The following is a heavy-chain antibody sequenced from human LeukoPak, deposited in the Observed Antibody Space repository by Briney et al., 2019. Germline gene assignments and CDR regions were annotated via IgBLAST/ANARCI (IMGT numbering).Heavy chain of an antibody. D-gene: IGHD6-13*01. CDR3: ARFIAAVGFDY. Sequence: PSETLSLTCTVSGGSMSSYYWGWIRQPPGKGLEWIVYTYYSGGTNYNPSLKSRVTISVDTSKNQFSLKLGSVTAADTAVYYCARFIAAVGFDYWGQGTLVTVSS. V-gene: IGHV4-59*08. J-gene: IGHJ4*02. CDR2: TYYSGGT. CDR1: GGSMSSYY.